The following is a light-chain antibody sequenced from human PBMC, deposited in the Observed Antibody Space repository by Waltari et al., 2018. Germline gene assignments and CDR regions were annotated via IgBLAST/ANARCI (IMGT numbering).Light chain of an antibody. J-gene: IGKJ1*01. CDR1: QRVTSSS. CDR3: QKYDGEVVT. Sequence: VLPQPPGTLSSSPVARATLSCRASQRVTSSSLTWYQQNLGQAPRLLIYGTSSRATGLPDRFSGSGSGTDFTLTISRLEPEDFAVYFCQKYDGEVVTFGRGTKVEI. V-gene: IGKV3-20*01. CDR2: GTS.